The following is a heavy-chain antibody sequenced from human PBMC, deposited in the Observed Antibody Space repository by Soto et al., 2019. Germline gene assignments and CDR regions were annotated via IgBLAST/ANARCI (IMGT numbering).Heavy chain of an antibody. CDR1: GFSLSTRDVG. V-gene: IGHV2-5*02. Sequence: SGPTLVNPTQTLTLTCTFSGFSLSTRDVGVGWIRQPPGKALEWLAVIYWDDSKHYSPSLKARATITKDTSKNQVVLTVTNMDPVDTATYYCAQKGPHYFDYWGQGALVTVSS. CDR2: IYWDDSK. CDR3: AQKGPHYFDY. J-gene: IGHJ4*02.